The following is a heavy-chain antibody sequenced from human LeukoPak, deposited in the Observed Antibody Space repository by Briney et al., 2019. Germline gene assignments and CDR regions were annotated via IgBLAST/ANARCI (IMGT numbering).Heavy chain of an antibody. D-gene: IGHD6-13*01. J-gene: IGHJ4*02. Sequence: SETLSLTCAVYGGSFSGYYWSWIRQPPGKGLEWIGEINHSGSTNYNPSLKSRVTISVGTSKNQFSLKLSSVTAADTAVYYCASGIAAAPDYWGQGTLVTVSS. CDR1: GGSFSGYY. CDR2: INHSGST. CDR3: ASGIAAAPDY. V-gene: IGHV4-34*01.